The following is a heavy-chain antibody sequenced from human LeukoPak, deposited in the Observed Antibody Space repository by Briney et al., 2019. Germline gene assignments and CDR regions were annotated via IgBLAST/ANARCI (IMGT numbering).Heavy chain of an antibody. Sequence: PSETLSLTCTGSGGSISSSSYYWGWIRQPPGKGREWIGSIYYSGSTYYNPSLKSRVTISVDTSKNQFSLKLSSVTAADTAVYYCARLSAGSHPDYWGQGTLVTVSS. J-gene: IGHJ4*02. CDR2: IYYSGST. V-gene: IGHV4-39*01. D-gene: IGHD1-26*01. CDR1: GGSISSSSYY. CDR3: ARLSAGSHPDY.